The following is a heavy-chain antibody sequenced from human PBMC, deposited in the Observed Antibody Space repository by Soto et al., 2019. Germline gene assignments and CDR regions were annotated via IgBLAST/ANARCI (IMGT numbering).Heavy chain of an antibody. CDR2: IIPIFGAA. J-gene: IGHJ5*02. V-gene: IGHV1-69*01. D-gene: IGHD3-22*01. CDR1: GGTFSSYA. CDR3: ARDDDSSGYKFAGGGWFDP. Sequence: QVQLVQSGAEVKKPGSSVKVSCKASGGTFSSYAISWVRQAPGQGLEWMGGIIPIFGAANYAQKFQGRVTLTAAESTSTAYMELSSLRSEDTAVYYCARDDDSSGYKFAGGGWFDPWGQGTLVTVSS.